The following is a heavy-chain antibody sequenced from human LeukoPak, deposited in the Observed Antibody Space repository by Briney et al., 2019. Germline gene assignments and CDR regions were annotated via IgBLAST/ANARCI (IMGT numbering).Heavy chain of an antibody. CDR3: ARDLGCSSTSCYEDAFDI. D-gene: IGHD2-2*01. V-gene: IGHV1-18*04. CDR2: ISAYNGNT. CDR1: GYTFTGYY. J-gene: IGHJ3*02. Sequence: ASVKVSCKASGYTFTGYYIHWVRQAPGQGLEWMGWISAYNGNTNYAQKLQGRVTMTTDTSTSTAYMELRSLRSDDTAVYYCARDLGCSSTSCYEDAFDIWGQGTMVTVSS.